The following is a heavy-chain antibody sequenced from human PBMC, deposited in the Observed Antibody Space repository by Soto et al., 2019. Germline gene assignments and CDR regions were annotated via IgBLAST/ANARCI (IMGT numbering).Heavy chain of an antibody. CDR1: GFTFSIFG. CDR3: AKVGRGNGDYWYFDL. CDR2: ISGSGGDT. J-gene: IGHJ2*01. Sequence: EVQLLESGGGLVQPGGSPRLSCAASGFTFSIFGMSWVRQAPGKGLEWVSAISGSGGDTHYADSVKGRFTISRDNSKMTLDLQMNTLRAEDTAVYFCAKVGRGNGDYWYFDLWGRGTLVTVSS. D-gene: IGHD4-17*01. V-gene: IGHV3-23*01.